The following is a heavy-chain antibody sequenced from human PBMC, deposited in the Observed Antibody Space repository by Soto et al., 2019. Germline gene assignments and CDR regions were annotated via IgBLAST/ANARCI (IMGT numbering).Heavy chain of an antibody. CDR1: GYSFTSYW. CDR3: AREPEHYNYGMDV. J-gene: IGHJ6*02. CDR2: IYPGDSDT. V-gene: IGHV5-51*01. Sequence: HGESLKISCKGSGYSFTSYWIGWVRQMPGKGLEWMGIIYPGDSDTRYSPSFQGQVTISADKSISTAYLQWSSLKASDTAMYYCAREPEHYNYGMDVWGQGTTVTVSS.